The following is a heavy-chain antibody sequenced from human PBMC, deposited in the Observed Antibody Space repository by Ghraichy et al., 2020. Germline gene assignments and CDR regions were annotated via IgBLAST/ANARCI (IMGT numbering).Heavy chain of an antibody. J-gene: IGHJ4*02. CDR1: GDSFSTSTYY. D-gene: IGHD6-19*01. CDR2: IYNTGSA. CDR3: ARHVDTGSGRGYYDY. V-gene: IGHV4-39*01. Sequence: SETLSLTCTVSGDSFSTSTYYWVWIRQPPGKGLEWIGSIYNTGSAFHNPSLKSRVTISVDTSKNHFSLKLSSVTAADTAIYYCARHVDTGSGRGYYDYWAQETLVTVPS.